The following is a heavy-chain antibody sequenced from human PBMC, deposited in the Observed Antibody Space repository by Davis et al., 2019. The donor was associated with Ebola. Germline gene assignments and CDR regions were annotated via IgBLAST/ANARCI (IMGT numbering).Heavy chain of an antibody. V-gene: IGHV3-23*01. Sequence: GGSLRLSCAASGFTFSTYAMGWIRQAPGKGLEWVSDISSGGGATSYADSVKGRFTTFRDNPKNTLDLQMNSLKADETAVYYCAKQRGVGAIDYDYWGRGTVVTVSS. D-gene: IGHD1-26*01. CDR3: AKQRGVGAIDYDY. CDR1: GFTFSTYA. CDR2: ISSGGGAT. J-gene: IGHJ4*02.